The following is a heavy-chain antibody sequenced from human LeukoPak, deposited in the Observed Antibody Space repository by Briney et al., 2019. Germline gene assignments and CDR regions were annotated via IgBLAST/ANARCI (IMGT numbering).Heavy chain of an antibody. CDR1: GGSISSYY. CDR2: IYTSGST. D-gene: IGHD3-10*01. CDR3: ARDYYGSGFLDWYFDP. Sequence: SETLSLTCTVSGGSISSYYWSWIRQPAGKGLEWIGRIYTSGSTNYNPSLKSRVTMSVDTSKNQFSLKLSSVTAADTAVYYCARDYYGSGFLDWYFDPWGRGTLVTVSS. J-gene: IGHJ2*01. V-gene: IGHV4-4*07.